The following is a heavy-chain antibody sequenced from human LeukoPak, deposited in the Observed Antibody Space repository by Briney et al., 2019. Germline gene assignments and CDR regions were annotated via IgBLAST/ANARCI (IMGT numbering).Heavy chain of an antibody. D-gene: IGHD5-24*01. CDR1: GYTFISHY. CDR2: INPSIGSA. CDR3: ARESATVTRDLDY. Sequence: ASVRVSCKASGYTFISHYLYWVRQAPGQGLEWMGTINPSIGSATYAQKLQGRVTMTRDTSTSTVYMELSSLRSEDTAVYYCARESATVTRDLDYWGQGTLGTLSS. J-gene: IGHJ4*02. V-gene: IGHV1-46*01.